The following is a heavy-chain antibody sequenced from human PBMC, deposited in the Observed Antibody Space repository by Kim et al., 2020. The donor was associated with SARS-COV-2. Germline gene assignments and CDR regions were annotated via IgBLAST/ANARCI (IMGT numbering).Heavy chain of an antibody. J-gene: IGHJ4*02. CDR1: GFTFSSYS. V-gene: IGHV3-48*02. Sequence: GGSLRLSCAASGFTFSSYSMTWVRQAPGKGLEWISYISSTTTTLYYADSVKGRFTISRDNARSSLYLQMNSLRDDDTAMYYCARAFYHFDSWGQGTLFTV. CDR2: ISSTTTTL. CDR3: ARAFYHFDS. D-gene: IGHD3-3*02.